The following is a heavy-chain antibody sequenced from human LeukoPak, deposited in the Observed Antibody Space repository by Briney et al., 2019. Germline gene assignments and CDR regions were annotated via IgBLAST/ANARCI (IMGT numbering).Heavy chain of an antibody. CDR3: ARWPTYYYDSSDYYRMDGMDV. V-gene: IGHV3-11*01. CDR2: ISSSGSTI. Sequence: GGSLRLSCAASGFTFSDYYMSWIRQAPGKGLEWVSYISSSGSTIYYADSVKGRFTISRDNAKNSLYLQMNSLRAEDTAVYYCARWPTYYYDSSDYYRMDGMDVWGQGTTVTVSS. J-gene: IGHJ6*02. D-gene: IGHD3-22*01. CDR1: GFTFSDYY.